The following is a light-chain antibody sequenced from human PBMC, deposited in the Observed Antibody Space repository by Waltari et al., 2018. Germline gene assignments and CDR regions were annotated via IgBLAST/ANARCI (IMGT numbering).Light chain of an antibody. J-gene: IGLJ3*02. Sequence: QSVLSQPPSASGTPGQRVTISCSGSSSNIGGNYVYWYQQLPGTAPKLLIYKNKQRPSGVPDRSPGSKSGSSVSLAISGLRSEDEADYYCAAWDDSLSGWVFGGGTKVTVL. CDR2: KNK. CDR3: AAWDDSLSGWV. V-gene: IGLV1-47*01. CDR1: SSNIGGNY.